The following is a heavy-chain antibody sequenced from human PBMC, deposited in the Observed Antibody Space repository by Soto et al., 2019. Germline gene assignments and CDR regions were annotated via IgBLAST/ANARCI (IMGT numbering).Heavy chain of an antibody. J-gene: IGHJ6*02. CDR3: ASFYGSTTFYYYYGMDV. D-gene: IGHD2-2*01. Sequence: QVQLVQSGAEVKKPGASVKVSCKASGYTFTRYAIHWVRQAPGQGLEWMGWINAGSGSSRYSQNFQGRVTITRDTSASTAYMELSSLIFEDTAVYYCASFYGSTTFYYYYGMDVWGQGTTVTVSS. V-gene: IGHV1-3*01. CDR2: INAGSGSS. CDR1: GYTFTRYA.